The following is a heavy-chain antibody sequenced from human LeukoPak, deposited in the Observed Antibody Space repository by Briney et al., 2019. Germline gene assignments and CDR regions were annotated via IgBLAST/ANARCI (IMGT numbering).Heavy chain of an antibody. CDR2: IYSGGTT. CDR1: GFSVSNNY. J-gene: IGHJ3*02. D-gene: IGHD4-17*01. CDR3: ARGQSGDPAFDI. V-gene: IGHV3-53*01. Sequence: GGSPRLSCEASGFSVSNNYMTWVRQAPGKGLEWVSVIYSGGTTYYGDSVEGRSTISRDNSRNTLNLQMNSLRAEDTAVYFCARGQSGDPAFDIWGQGTMVTVSS.